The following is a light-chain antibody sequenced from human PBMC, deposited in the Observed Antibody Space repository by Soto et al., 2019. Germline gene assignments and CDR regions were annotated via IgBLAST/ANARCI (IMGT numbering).Light chain of an antibody. CDR1: QSLVSSDGLTY. J-gene: IGKJ2*01. Sequence: VVMTQSPLSLAVTLGQTASISCRSSQSLVSSDGLTYFNWFHQRPGQSPRRLIYKVSNRDSGVPDRFTGSGSGTDFTLTISRVEAEDVGIYYCMQGSHCATFGQGTKLEIK. CDR3: MQGSHCAT. V-gene: IGKV2-30*01. CDR2: KVS.